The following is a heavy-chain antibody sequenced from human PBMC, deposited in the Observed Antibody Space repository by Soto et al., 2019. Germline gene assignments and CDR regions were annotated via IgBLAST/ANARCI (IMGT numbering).Heavy chain of an antibody. J-gene: IGHJ4*02. Sequence: AVKVSCKASGGTFSSYAISWVRQAPGQGLEWMGGIIPIFGTANYAQKFQGRVTITADESTSTAYMELSSLRSEDTAVYYCARDVDDYGWGSYRRGLDYWGQGTLVTVSS. D-gene: IGHD3-16*02. CDR2: IIPIFGTA. V-gene: IGHV1-69*13. CDR3: ARDVDDYGWGSYRRGLDY. CDR1: GGTFSSYA.